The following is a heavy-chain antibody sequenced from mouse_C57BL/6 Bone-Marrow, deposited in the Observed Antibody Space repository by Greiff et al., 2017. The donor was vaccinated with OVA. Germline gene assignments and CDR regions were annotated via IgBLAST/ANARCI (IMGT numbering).Heavy chain of an antibody. J-gene: IGHJ1*03. V-gene: IGHV1-64*01. Sequence: QVQLQQPGAELVKPGASVKLSCKASGYTFTSYWMHWVKQRPGQGLEWIGMIHPNSGSTNYNEKFKSKATLTVDKSSSTAYMQLSSLTSEDSAVYYFAREGDYSGSSPFRFDGWGTGPTSTFSS. CDR3: AREGDYSGSSPFRFDG. CDR2: IHPNSGST. CDR1: GYTFTSYW. D-gene: IGHD1-1*01.